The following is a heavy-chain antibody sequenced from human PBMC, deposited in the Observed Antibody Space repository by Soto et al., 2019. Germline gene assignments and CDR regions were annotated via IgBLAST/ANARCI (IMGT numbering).Heavy chain of an antibody. CDR3: AKDMLLIVYAGPYYFDY. J-gene: IGHJ4*02. Sequence: GGSLRLSCAASGFTFSSYGMHWVRQAPGKGLEWVAVISYDGSNKYYADSVKGRFTISRDNSKNTLYLQMNSLRAEDTAVYYFAKDMLLIVYAGPYYFDYWGQGTLVTVSS. V-gene: IGHV3-30*18. CDR2: ISYDGSNK. CDR1: GFTFSSYG. D-gene: IGHD2-8*01.